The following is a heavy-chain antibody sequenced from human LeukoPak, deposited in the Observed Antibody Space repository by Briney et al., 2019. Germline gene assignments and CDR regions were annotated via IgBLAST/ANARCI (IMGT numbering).Heavy chain of an antibody. V-gene: IGHV4-39*01. CDR2: IYYSGST. J-gene: IGHJ4*02. CDR3: ARLLLQFGEFSFDF. Sequence: SETLSLTCTVSGSSFGKSNFYWGWIRQPPGKGLEWIGTIYYSGSTYYNSSLKSRVSISVDTSKSQFSLKLNSVTAADTAVYYCARLLLQFGEFSFDFWGQGTLVTVSS. CDR1: GSSFGKSNFY. D-gene: IGHD3-10*01.